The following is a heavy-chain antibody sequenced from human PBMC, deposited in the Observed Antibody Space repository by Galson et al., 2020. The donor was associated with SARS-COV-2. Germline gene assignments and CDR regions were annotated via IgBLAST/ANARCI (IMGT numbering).Heavy chain of an antibody. J-gene: IGHJ6*02. D-gene: IGHD3-3*01. V-gene: IGHV7-4-1*02. CDR2: INTNTGNP. CDR1: GYTFTSYA. CDR3: ARDTTIFGVDYYYYYGMDV. Sequence: ASVQVSCKASGYTFTSYALNCVRQAPGQGLAWMGWINTNTGNPTYAQGFTGRFVFSLDTSVSTAYLQISSLKAEDTAVYYCARDTTIFGVDYYYYYGMDVWGQGSTVTVSS.